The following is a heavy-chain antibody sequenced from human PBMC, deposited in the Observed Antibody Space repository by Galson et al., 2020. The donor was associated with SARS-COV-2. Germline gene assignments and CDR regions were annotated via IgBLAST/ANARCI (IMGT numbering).Heavy chain of an antibody. CDR1: GGSLSSSSYY. J-gene: IGHJ3*02. CDR2: VYYSGST. V-gene: IGHV4-39*07. Sequence: ASETLSLTCTVSGGSLSSSSYYWGWIRQPPGKELEWIGSVYYSGSTYYNPSLQSRVTISLDTSKSQFSLKLTSVTAADTAVYYCASPRTNHDSGTSAPSEAFDIWGQGTMVTVSS. D-gene: IGHD3-10*01. CDR3: ASPRTNHDSGTSAPSEAFDI.